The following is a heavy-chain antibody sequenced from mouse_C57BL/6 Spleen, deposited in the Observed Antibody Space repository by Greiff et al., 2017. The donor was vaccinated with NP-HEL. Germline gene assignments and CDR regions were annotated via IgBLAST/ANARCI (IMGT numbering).Heavy chain of an antibody. Sequence: EVQLQQSGPGLVKPSQTVFLTCTVTGISITTGNYRWSWIRQFPGNKLEWIGYIYYSGTITYNPSLTSRTTITRDTPKNQFFLEMNSLTAEDTATYYCARVRGYYYYFDYWGQGTTLTVSS. J-gene: IGHJ2*01. V-gene: IGHV3-5*01. CDR3: ARVRGYYYYFDY. D-gene: IGHD1-1*01. CDR1: GISITTGNYR. CDR2: IYYSGTI.